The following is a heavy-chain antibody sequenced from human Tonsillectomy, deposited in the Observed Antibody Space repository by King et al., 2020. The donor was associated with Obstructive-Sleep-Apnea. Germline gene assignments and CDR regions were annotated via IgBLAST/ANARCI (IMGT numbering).Heavy chain of an antibody. J-gene: IGHJ4*02. Sequence: TLKESGPVLVKPTETLTLTCTVSGFSLSNARMGVSWIRQPPGKALEWLAHIFSNDEKSYSTSLKSRLTISKDTSKSQVVLTMTNMDPVDTATYYCARNQLAYCGGDCYKKPYYFDYWGQGTLVTVSS. CDR3: ARNQLAYCGGDCYKKPYYFDY. CDR1: GFSLSNARMG. V-gene: IGHV2-26*01. D-gene: IGHD2-21*02. CDR2: IFSNDEK.